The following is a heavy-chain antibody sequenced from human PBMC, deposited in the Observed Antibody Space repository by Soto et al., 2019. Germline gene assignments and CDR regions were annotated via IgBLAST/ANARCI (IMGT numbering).Heavy chain of an antibody. CDR1: GFTFSDYY. V-gene: IGHV3-11*01. CDR2: ISSSGSTI. J-gene: IGHJ6*02. D-gene: IGHD3-3*01. CDR3: GRPVGGVKRFVGSRGIDV. Sequence: QVQLVESGGGLVKPGGSLRLSCAASGFTFSDYYMSWIRQAPGKGLEWVSYISSSGSTIYYADSVKGRFTISRDNAKKLLYLEMNSLGAEDTAVYYCGRPVGGVKRFVGSRGIDVWGQGTTVTVSS.